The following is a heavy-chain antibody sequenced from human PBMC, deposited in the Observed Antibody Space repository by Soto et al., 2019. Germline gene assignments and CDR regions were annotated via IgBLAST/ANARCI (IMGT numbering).Heavy chain of an antibody. CDR3: AHRRVNWNYDDY. D-gene: IGHD1-20*01. Sequence: QITLKESGPTLVKPTQTLTLTCTFSGFSLRTSGVGVGWIRQPPGKALEWLAVIYWDDDKRYSPSLKSRLTITKDTYKNQVVLTMTNMDPVDTATYYCAHRRVNWNYDDYWGQGTLVTVSS. CDR2: IYWDDDK. J-gene: IGHJ4*02. V-gene: IGHV2-5*02. CDR1: GFSLRTSGVG.